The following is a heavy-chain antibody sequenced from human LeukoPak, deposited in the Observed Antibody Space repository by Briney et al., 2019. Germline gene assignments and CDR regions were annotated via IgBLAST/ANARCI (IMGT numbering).Heavy chain of an antibody. V-gene: IGHV3-74*01. D-gene: IGHD4-11*01. CDR3: AREGGTVPMYDY. J-gene: IGHJ4*02. CDR2: INESGRTT. CDR1: GFTFSNYW. Sequence: PGGSPTLSCAASGFTFSNYWIYWVRQAPGKGLVWVSRINESGRTTTYADSVKGRFTISRDNAKNTVYLQMNSLRAEDTAVYYCAREGGTVPMYDYWGQGTAVTVSS.